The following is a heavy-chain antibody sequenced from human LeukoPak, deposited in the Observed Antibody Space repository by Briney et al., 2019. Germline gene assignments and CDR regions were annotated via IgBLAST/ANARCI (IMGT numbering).Heavy chain of an antibody. CDR2: IDTSGNT. V-gene: IGHV4-4*07. CDR1: GGSISSYY. Sequence: SETLSLTCTVSGGSISSYYWSWIRQPAGKGLEWIGRIDTSGNTNYTPSLKSRVTMSVDTPKNQFSLKLSSVTAADTAVYYCARDSSYYDYVWGSYRYQLYFDYWGQGTLVTVSS. D-gene: IGHD3-16*02. CDR3: ARDSSYYDYVWGSYRYQLYFDY. J-gene: IGHJ4*02.